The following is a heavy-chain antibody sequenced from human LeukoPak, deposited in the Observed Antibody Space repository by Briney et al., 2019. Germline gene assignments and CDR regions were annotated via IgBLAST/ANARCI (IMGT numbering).Heavy chain of an antibody. V-gene: IGHV3-48*03. J-gene: IGHJ4*02. CDR1: GFTFSSYE. CDR3: TRDLYSYGSEY. D-gene: IGHD5-18*01. Sequence: GGSLRLSCAASGFTFSSYEMNWVRQAPGKGLEWVSYISSSGSTLYYADSVKGRFTISRDNAKNSLYLQMNSLRAEDTAVYYCTRDLYSYGSEYWGQGTLVTVSS. CDR2: ISSSGSTL.